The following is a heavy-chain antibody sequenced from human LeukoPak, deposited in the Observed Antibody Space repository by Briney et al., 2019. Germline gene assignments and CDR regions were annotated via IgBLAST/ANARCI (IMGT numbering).Heavy chain of an antibody. J-gene: IGHJ6*02. D-gene: IGHD3-16*01. Sequence: GGSLRLSCAASGFTFSSYSMNWVRQAPGKGLEWVSYISSSSSTIYYAESVKGRFTISRDNSNNPLYLQMNSLRAEDTAVYYCAGGYYGMDVWGQGTTVTVSS. CDR1: GFTFSSYS. V-gene: IGHV3-48*01. CDR2: ISSSSSTI. CDR3: AGGYYGMDV.